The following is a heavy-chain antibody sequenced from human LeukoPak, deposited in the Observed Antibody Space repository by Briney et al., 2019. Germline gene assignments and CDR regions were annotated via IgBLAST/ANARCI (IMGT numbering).Heavy chain of an antibody. V-gene: IGHV1-58*01. J-gene: IGHJ4*02. CDR2: IVVGSGNT. D-gene: IGHD3-3*01. CDR3: AAVRDFWSGYYTDY. Sequence: GTSVKVSCKASGFTFTGSAVQWVRQARGQRLEWIGWIVVGSGNTNYAQKFQERVTITRDMSTSTAYMELSSLRSEDTAVYYCAAVRDFWSGYYTDYWGQGTLVTVSS. CDR1: GFTFTGSA.